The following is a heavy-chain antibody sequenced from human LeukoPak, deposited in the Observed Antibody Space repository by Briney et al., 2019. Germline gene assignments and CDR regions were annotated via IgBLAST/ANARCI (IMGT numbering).Heavy chain of an antibody. V-gene: IGHV4-59*11. D-gene: IGHD5-24*01. CDR2: IYYSGST. CDR1: GGSISSHY. J-gene: IGHJ4*02. CDR3: ARVGMATSGALVH. Sequence: SETLSLTCTVSGGSISSHYWSWIRQPPGKGLEWIGYIYYSGSTNYNPSLKSRVTISVDTSKNQFSLKLSSVTAADTAVYYCARVGMATSGALVHWGQGTLVTVSS.